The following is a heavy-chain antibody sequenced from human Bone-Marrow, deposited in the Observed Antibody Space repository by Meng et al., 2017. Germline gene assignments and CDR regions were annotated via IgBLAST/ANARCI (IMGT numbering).Heavy chain of an antibody. CDR1: GFNFISYA. D-gene: IGHD2-2*02. J-gene: IGHJ6*02. Sequence: GGSLRLSCAASGFNFISYAMNWVRQAPGKGLEWVSGISGSGGSTYYADSVKGRFTISRDNSKNTLYLQMNSLRAEDTAAYYCAKDLYTGRTLGMDVWGQGTTVTVSS. V-gene: IGHV3-23*01. CDR3: AKDLYTGRTLGMDV. CDR2: ISGSGGST.